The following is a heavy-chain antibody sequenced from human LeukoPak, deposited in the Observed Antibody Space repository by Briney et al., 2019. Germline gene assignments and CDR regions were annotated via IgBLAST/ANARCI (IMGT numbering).Heavy chain of an antibody. V-gene: IGHV3-23*01. CDR3: AKESLRVVPSATFDY. J-gene: IGHJ4*02. CDR2: ISDNGGNT. D-gene: IGHD2-2*01. Sequence: GGTLRLSCAASGFTFSIYGMGWVRQAPGRGLEWVSSISDNGGNTYYADSAKGRFTISRDNSKNTLYLQMTSLRAEDTALYYCAKESLRVVPSATFDYWGQGTLVTVSS. CDR1: GFTFSIYG.